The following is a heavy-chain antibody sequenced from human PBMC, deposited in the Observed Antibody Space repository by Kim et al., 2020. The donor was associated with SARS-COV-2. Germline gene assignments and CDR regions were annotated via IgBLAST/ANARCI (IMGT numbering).Heavy chain of an antibody. CDR1: GFTFSSYS. V-gene: IGHV3-48*02. J-gene: IGHJ5*02. D-gene: IGHD3-10*01. Sequence: GGSLRLSCAASGFTFSSYSMNWVRQAPGKGLEWVSYISSSSSTIYYADSVKGRFTISRDNAKNSLYLQMNSLRDEDTAVYYCARDLRLHGSADAFPYNWFDPWGQGTLVTVSS. CDR3: ARDLRLHGSADAFPYNWFDP. CDR2: ISSSSSTI.